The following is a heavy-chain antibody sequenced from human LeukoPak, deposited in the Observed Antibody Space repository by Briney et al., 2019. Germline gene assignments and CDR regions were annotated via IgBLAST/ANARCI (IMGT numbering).Heavy chain of an antibody. CDR2: IYYSGST. CDR1: GGSISGYY. Sequence: PSETLSLTCTVSGGSISGYYWSWIRQPPGKGLEWIGYIYYSGSTNYNPSLKSRVTISVDTSKNQFSLKLNSVTATDTAMYYCARGYYDSSGSAGAVDIWGQGTMVTVSS. D-gene: IGHD3-22*01. V-gene: IGHV4-59*12. J-gene: IGHJ3*02. CDR3: ARGYYDSSGSAGAVDI.